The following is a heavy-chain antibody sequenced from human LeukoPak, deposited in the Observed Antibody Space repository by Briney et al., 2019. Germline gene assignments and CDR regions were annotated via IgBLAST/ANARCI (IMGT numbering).Heavy chain of an antibody. CDR1: GYTFTNYD. Sequence: ASVKVSCKASGYTFTNYDFNWMRQATGQGLEWMGWMNPNSGSTGYAQKFQGRVTMTRDTSISTAYMELSSLTSEDTAVHYCARDARGAAVADDPLDIWGQGTTVTVSS. V-gene: IGHV1-8*01. CDR2: MNPNSGST. D-gene: IGHD3-10*01. J-gene: IGHJ3*02. CDR3: ARDARGAAVADDPLDI.